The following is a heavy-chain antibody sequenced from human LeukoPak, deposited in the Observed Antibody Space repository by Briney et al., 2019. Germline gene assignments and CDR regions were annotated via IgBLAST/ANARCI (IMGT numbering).Heavy chain of an antibody. J-gene: IGHJ5*02. D-gene: IGHD5-18*01. V-gene: IGHV3-66*02. CDR2: IYNDGST. Sequence: PGGSLRLSCATSGFSLNRRGMNWVRHPPGKGLEWVSVIYNDGSTYYTDSVKGRFTISRDNSKNTLYLQMNSLRAEDTAVYYCARDLDLRQLDPWGQGTLVTVSS. CDR1: GFSLNRRG. CDR3: ARDLDLRQLDP.